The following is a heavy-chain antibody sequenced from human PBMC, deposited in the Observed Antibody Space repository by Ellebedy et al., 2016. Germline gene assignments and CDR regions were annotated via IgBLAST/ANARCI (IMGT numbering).Heavy chain of an antibody. V-gene: IGHV3-33*01. Sequence: GESLKISXAASGFTFNSYAMHWVRQAPGKGLEWVAVIWFDGNSQFYADSVKGRFTISRDKSKYMLYLQMNSLRAGDTAVYYCARDNGAFDIWGQGTMVTVSS. CDR3: ARDNGAFDI. CDR2: IWFDGNSQ. J-gene: IGHJ3*02. CDR1: GFTFNSYA.